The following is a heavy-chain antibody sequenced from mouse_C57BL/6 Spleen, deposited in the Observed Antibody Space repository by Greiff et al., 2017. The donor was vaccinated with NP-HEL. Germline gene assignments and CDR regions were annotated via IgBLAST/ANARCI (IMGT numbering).Heavy chain of an antibody. V-gene: IGHV5-4*01. J-gene: IGHJ4*01. CDR1: GFTFSSYA. CDR3: SYYLMDY. Sequence: EVHLVESGGGLVKPGGSLKLSCAASGFTFSSYAMSWVRQTPEKRLEWVATISDGGSYTYYPDNVKGRFTISRDNAKNNLYLQMSHLESEDTAMYYYSYYLMDYWGQGTSVTVSS. D-gene: IGHD2-12*01. CDR2: ISDGGSYT.